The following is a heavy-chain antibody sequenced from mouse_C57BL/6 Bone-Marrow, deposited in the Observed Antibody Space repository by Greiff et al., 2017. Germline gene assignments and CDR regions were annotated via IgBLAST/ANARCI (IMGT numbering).Heavy chain of an antibody. V-gene: IGHV1-9*01. CDR3: ARRLGRDYFDY. J-gene: IGHJ2*01. CDR1: GYTFTGYW. CDR2: ILPGSSST. Sequence: VKLQESGAELMKPGASVKLSCKATGYTFTGYWIEWVKQRPGHGLEWIGEILPGSSSTNYNEKFKGKATFTADTSSNTAYMQLSSLTTEDSAIYYCARRLGRDYFDYWGQGTTLTVSS. D-gene: IGHD4-1*01.